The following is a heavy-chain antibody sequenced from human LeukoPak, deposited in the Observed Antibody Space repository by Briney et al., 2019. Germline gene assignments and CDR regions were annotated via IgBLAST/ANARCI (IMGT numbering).Heavy chain of an antibody. CDR3: ASRYCSSTSCYRPSDY. J-gene: IGHJ4*02. V-gene: IGHV3-21*01. CDR2: ISSSSSYI. D-gene: IGHD2-2*01. Sequence: GGSLRLSCAASGFTFSSYSMNWVRQAPGKGLEWVSSISSSSSYIYYADSVKGRFTISRDNAKNSLYLQMNSLRAEDTAVYYCASRYCSSTSCYRPSDYWGQGTLVTVSS. CDR1: GFTFSSYS.